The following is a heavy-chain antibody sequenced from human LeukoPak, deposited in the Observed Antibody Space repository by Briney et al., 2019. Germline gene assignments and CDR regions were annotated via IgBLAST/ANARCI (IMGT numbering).Heavy chain of an antibody. Sequence: GGSLRLSCAASRFTFSSYSMNWVRQTPGKGLEWVSSISSSGSYIYYADSVKGRFTISRDNAKNSLYLQMNSLRAEDTALYYCAKASRPILTGFLGYWGQGTLVTVSS. J-gene: IGHJ4*02. CDR2: ISSSGSYI. D-gene: IGHD3-9*01. CDR1: RFTFSSYS. V-gene: IGHV3-21*04. CDR3: AKASRPILTGFLGY.